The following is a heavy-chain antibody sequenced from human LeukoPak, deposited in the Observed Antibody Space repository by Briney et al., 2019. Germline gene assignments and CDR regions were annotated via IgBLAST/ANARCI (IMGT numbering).Heavy chain of an antibody. CDR1: GYTFTSYG. CDR3: ARGSIQGYCTNGVCYPRSPFDY. CDR2: ISAYNGNT. D-gene: IGHD2-8*01. V-gene: IGHV1-18*01. Sequence: ASVKVSCKASGYTFTSYGISWVRQAPGQGLEWMGWISAYNGNTNYAQKLQGRVTMTTDTSTSTAYMELRSLRSDDTAVYYCARGSIQGYCTNGVCYPRSPFDYWGQGILVTVSS. J-gene: IGHJ4*02.